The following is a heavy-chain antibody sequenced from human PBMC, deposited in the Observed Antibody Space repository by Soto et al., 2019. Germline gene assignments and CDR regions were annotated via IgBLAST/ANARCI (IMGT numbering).Heavy chain of an antibody. J-gene: IGHJ4*02. CDR3: ARHPHPRGKGFDY. V-gene: IGHV5-51*01. CDR2: IYPGDSDT. Sequence: PGEPLKISCKCSGYSFISYWIGWVRQMPGKGLEWMGIIYPGDSDTRYSPSFQGQVTISADKSISTAYLQWSSLKASDTAMYYCARHPHPRGKGFDYWGQGTLVTVSS. CDR1: GYSFISYW.